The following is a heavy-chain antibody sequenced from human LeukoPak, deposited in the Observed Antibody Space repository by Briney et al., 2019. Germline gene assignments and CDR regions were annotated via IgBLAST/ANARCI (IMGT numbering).Heavy chain of an antibody. Sequence: PGGSLRLSCAASGFSFSVYWMHWVRQAPGKGPGWVSRIKTDGSITDYADSVKGRFTISRDNAKNTLYLQMNSLRAEDTALYYCVRDFIYNTACMECWGQGTLLTVSS. CDR1: GFSFSVYW. CDR2: IKTDGSIT. J-gene: IGHJ4*02. V-gene: IGHV3-74*01. CDR3: VRDFIYNTACMEC. D-gene: IGHD5-18*01.